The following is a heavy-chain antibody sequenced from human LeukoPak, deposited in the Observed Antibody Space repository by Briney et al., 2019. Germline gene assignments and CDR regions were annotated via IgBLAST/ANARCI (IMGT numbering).Heavy chain of an antibody. D-gene: IGHD3-10*01. CDR1: GFTFSSYG. J-gene: IGHJ4*02. V-gene: IGHV3-30*03. CDR2: ISYDGSNK. Sequence: GGSLRLSCAASGFTFSSYGMHWVRQAPGKGLEWVAVISYDGSNKYYADSVKGRFTISRDNSKNTLYLQMGSLRAEDMAVYYCARDKGLWFGELHEWGQGTLVTVSS. CDR3: ARDKGLWFGELHE.